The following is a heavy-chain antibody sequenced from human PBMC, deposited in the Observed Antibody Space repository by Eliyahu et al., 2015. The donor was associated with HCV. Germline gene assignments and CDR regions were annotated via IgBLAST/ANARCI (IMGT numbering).Heavy chain of an antibody. Sequence: EVQLVESGGGLVQPGGSLRLXCEASGFTFSSYSLNWVRQAPGKGLEWVSYISSGSTTIYYSDSVKGRFTISRDNAKNSLYLQMNSLRDEDTAVYYCARDHKDPYWYFDLWGRGTLVTVSS. CDR1: GFTFSSYS. J-gene: IGHJ2*01. V-gene: IGHV3-48*02. CDR2: ISSGSTTI. CDR3: ARDHKDPYWYFDL.